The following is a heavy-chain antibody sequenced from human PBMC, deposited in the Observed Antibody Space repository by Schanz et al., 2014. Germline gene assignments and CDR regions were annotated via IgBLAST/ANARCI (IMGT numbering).Heavy chain of an antibody. CDR3: ASRSVYAPT. CDR1: GFTFSNYG. J-gene: IGHJ5*02. V-gene: IGHV3-NL1*01. CDR2: IYSRGGT. D-gene: IGHD2-8*01. Sequence: QVQLVESGGGVVQPGGSLRLSCAASGFTFSNYGLHWVRQAPGKGLECISIIYSRGGTFHADSVKGRFTISRDKSKNTLYLEMNSLRAEDTAVYYCASRSVYAPTWGQGILVTVSS.